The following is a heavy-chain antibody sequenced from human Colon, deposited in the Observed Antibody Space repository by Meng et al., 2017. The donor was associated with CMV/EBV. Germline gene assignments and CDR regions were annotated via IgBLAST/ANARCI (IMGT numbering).Heavy chain of an antibody. CDR1: GGSISSGDYY. J-gene: IGHJ5*02. CDR2: IYYSGST. CDR3: ARNYVNRGWFDP. D-gene: IGHD3-16*01. V-gene: IGHV4-30-4*08. Sequence: SETLSPTCTVSGGSISSGDYYWTWIRQPPGKGLEWIGYIYYSGSTYYNPSLKSRVTISVDTSKNQFSLKLSSVTAADTAVYYCARNYVNRGWFDPWGQGTLVTVSS.